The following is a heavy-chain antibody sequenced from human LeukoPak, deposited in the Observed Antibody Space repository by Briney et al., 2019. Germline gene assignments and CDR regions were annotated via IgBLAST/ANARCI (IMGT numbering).Heavy chain of an antibody. CDR3: ARGKGYSTYYFDY. V-gene: IGHV3-7*03. J-gene: IGHJ4*02. D-gene: IGHD2-15*01. Sequence: PGGSLRLSCAASGFTFSRYWMTWVRQAPGKGLEWVANIKEDGSEKYYVDSVKGRFTISRDNAKNSLYLQMNSLRAEDTALYYCARGKGYSTYYFDYWGQGTLVTVSS. CDR1: GFTFSRYW. CDR2: IKEDGSEK.